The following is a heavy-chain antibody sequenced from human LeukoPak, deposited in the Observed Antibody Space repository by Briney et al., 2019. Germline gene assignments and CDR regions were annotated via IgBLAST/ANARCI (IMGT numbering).Heavy chain of an antibody. Sequence: GGSLRLSCAASGFTFNTYGMHWVRQAPGKGLEWVALIWYDGSNENYADPVKGRFTISRDNSRNTLYLQMNSLRGEDTAVYYCARGGLTIAEATTSWYLDYWGQGTLVTVSS. D-gene: IGHD1-26*01. J-gene: IGHJ4*02. CDR2: IWYDGSNE. V-gene: IGHV3-33*01. CDR1: GFTFNTYG. CDR3: ARGGLTIAEATTSWYLDY.